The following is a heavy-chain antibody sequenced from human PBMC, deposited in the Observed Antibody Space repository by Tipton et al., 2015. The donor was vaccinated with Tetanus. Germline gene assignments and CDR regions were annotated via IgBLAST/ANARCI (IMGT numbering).Heavy chain of an antibody. V-gene: IGHV4-59*12. CDR1: GGSISSYY. CDR2: IYYSGST. J-gene: IGHJ4*02. D-gene: IGHD3-10*01. Sequence: TLSLTCTVSGGSISSYYWSWIRQPPGKGLEWIGYIYYSGSTNYNPSLKSRVTISVDTSKNQFSLKVTSLTAGDTAVYYCARGGPRGVDYWGLGTLVTVSS. CDR3: ARGGPRGVDY.